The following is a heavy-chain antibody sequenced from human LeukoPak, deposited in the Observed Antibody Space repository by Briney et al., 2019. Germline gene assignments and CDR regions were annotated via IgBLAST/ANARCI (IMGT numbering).Heavy chain of an antibody. Sequence: GASVKVSCKASGYTFTGYYMHWVRQAPGQGLEWMGWISAYNGNTNYAQKFQGRVTLTTDTSTSTAYMELRSLRSDDTAVYYCARDLAPQYYYDSSGYYSKGFMSYWGQGTLVTVSS. CDR3: ARDLAPQYYYDSSGYYSKGFMSY. CDR2: ISAYNGNT. V-gene: IGHV1-18*04. J-gene: IGHJ4*02. CDR1: GYTFTGYY. D-gene: IGHD3-22*01.